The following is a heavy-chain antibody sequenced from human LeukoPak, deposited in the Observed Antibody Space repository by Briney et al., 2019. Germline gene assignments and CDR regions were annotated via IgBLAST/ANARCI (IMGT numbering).Heavy chain of an antibody. CDR2: ISGSNGNT. CDR3: ARSGRGTYYYFDW. CDR1: GYSFTRYG. V-gene: IGHV1-18*01. D-gene: IGHD3-10*01. Sequence: ASVKVSCKASGYSFTRYGMSWVRQAPGQGPEWMGWISGSNGNTNYAQKFQGRVTLTTDTSTSTAYMELRSLRSDDTAVYYCARSGRGTYYYFDWWDQGTLVTVSS. J-gene: IGHJ4*02.